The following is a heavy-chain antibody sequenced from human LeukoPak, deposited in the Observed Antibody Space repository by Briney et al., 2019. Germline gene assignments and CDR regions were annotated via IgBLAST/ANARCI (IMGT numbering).Heavy chain of an antibody. D-gene: IGHD3-22*01. J-gene: IGHJ6*03. Sequence: EASVKVSCKASGYTFTSYGISWVRQAPGQGLEWMGWISAYNGNTNYAQKLQGRVTMTTDTSTSTAYMELRSLRSDDTAVYYCAREISGSPRYYYYMDVWGKGTTVTVSS. CDR1: GYTFTSYG. CDR3: AREISGSPRYYYYMDV. CDR2: ISAYNGNT. V-gene: IGHV1-18*01.